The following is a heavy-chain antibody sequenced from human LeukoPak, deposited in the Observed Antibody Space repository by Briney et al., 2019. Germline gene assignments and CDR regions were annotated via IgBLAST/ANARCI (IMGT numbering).Heavy chain of an antibody. Sequence: SGTLSLTCAVSGGSISSSNWWSWVRQPPGKGLEWIGEIYHSGSTYYNPSLESRVTITVDTSKNQFSLKLSSVTAADTAVYYCARDGSIRGYYYGMDVWGQGTTVTVSS. CDR2: IYHSGST. CDR1: GGSISSSNW. J-gene: IGHJ6*02. CDR3: ARDGSIRGYYYGMDV. D-gene: IGHD1-26*01. V-gene: IGHV4-4*02.